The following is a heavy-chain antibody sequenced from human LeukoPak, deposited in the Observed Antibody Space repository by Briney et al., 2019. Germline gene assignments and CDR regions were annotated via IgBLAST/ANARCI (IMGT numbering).Heavy chain of an antibody. V-gene: IGHV3-48*03. J-gene: IGHJ4*02. Sequence: GGSLRLSCAASGFTFSSYEMNWVRQAPGKGLEWVSYISSSGSTIYYADSVKGRFTISRDNAKNSLYLQMNSLRAEDTAVYYCATAGWFDSSGYPFDYWGQGTLVTVSS. D-gene: IGHD3-22*01. CDR2: ISSSGSTI. CDR1: GFTFSSYE. CDR3: ATAGWFDSSGYPFDY.